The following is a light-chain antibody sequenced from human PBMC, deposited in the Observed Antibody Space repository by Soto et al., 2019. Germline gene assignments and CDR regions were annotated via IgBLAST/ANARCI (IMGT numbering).Light chain of an antibody. J-gene: IGKJ2*01. V-gene: IGKV3-20*01. Sequence: EVVLTQSPGTLSLSPGERATLSCRASQSVSNNYFAWYQQKPGQAPRLLIFGSSDRATGIPDRFSGSGSVTDFTITISRLEPEDFAVYYCQQYGSSPPYTFGQGTKLEIK. CDR3: QQYGSSPPYT. CDR2: GSS. CDR1: QSVSNNY.